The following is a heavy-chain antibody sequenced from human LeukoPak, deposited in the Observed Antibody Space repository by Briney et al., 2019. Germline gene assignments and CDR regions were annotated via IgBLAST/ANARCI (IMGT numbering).Heavy chain of an antibody. V-gene: IGHV1-2*06. D-gene: IGHD6-13*01. J-gene: IGHJ4*02. CDR1: GYTFTGYY. CDR2: INPNSGGT. CDR3: ARKGAAAGTPLNY. Sequence: ASVKVSCKASGYTFTGYYMHWVRQAPGQGLEWMGRINPNSGGTNYAQKFQGRVTMTRDTSISTAYMELSRLRSDDTAVYYCARKGAAAGTPLNYWGQGTLVTVSS.